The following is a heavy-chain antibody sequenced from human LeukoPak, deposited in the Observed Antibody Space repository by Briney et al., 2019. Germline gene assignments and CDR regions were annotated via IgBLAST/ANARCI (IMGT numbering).Heavy chain of an antibody. D-gene: IGHD6-13*01. J-gene: IGHJ4*02. CDR3: AKVVQYTASTGTGLDY. CDR1: GFTFSSYA. CDR2: IRYDGNNK. V-gene: IGHV3-30*02. Sequence: SGGSLRLSCAASGFTFSSYAMHWVRQAPGRGLEWVAFIRYDGNNKNYADSVKGRYTISRDNSKDTLYLQMNSLRAEDTAIYYCAKVVQYTASTGTGLDYWGQGTLVTVSS.